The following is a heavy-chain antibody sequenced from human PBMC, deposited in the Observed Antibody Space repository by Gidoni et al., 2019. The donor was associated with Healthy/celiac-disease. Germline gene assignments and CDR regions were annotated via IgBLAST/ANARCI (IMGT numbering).Heavy chain of an antibody. Sequence: QVQLVQSGAEVKKPGSSVKVSCKASGGTFSSYAISWVRQAPGQGLEWMGGIIPIFGTANYAQKFQGRVTITADESTSTAYMELSSLRSEDTAVYYCARGNVVVVPAAVGDYYYYMDVWGKGTTVTVSS. CDR2: IIPIFGTA. V-gene: IGHV1-69*01. CDR1: GGTFSSYA. CDR3: ARGNVVVVPAAVGDYYYYMDV. J-gene: IGHJ6*03. D-gene: IGHD2-2*01.